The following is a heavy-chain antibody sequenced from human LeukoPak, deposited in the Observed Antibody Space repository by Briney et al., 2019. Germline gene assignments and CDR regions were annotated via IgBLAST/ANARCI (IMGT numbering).Heavy chain of an antibody. V-gene: IGHV1-46*01. J-gene: IGHJ4*02. Sequence: ASVKVSCKASGYTFTDYYIHWMRQAPGQGLEWVGIINLNAVTTRYAQKFQGRITVTRDTSTSTVYMELSSLRSEDTAVYFCAREGAAEAKNFDYWGQGTLVIVSS. CDR1: GYTFTDYY. CDR2: INLNAVTT. CDR3: AREGAAEAKNFDY. D-gene: IGHD6-25*01.